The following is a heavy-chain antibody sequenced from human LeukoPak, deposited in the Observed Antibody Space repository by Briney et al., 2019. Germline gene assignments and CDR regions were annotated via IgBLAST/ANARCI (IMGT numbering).Heavy chain of an antibody. Sequence: ASVKVSCKASGYTFTSYYMHWVRQAPRQGLEWMGIINPSGGSTSYAQKFQGRVTMTRDTSTSTVYMELSSLRSEDTAVYYCASMPHKYYYDSSGYYYGLHYWGQGTLVTVSS. J-gene: IGHJ4*02. CDR1: GYTFTSYY. D-gene: IGHD3-22*01. CDR3: ASMPHKYYYDSSGYYYGLHY. V-gene: IGHV1-46*01. CDR2: INPSGGST.